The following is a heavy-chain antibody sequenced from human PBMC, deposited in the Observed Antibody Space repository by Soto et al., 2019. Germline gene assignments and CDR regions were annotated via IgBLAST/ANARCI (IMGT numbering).Heavy chain of an antibody. CDR1: GFTFNTYP. CDR2: ISSTAGRTS. D-gene: IGHD3-10*01. V-gene: IGHV3-23*01. Sequence: EVQLLQSGGGVVPPGGSLRLACATSGFTFNTYPMTWVRQAPGKGLEWVSSISSTAGRTSSYADSVKGRFAISRDVSDNTVYLQMNNLRVDDTAVYFCAKGVLSFHYGMEVWGQGTTVTVSS. CDR3: AKGVLSFHYGMEV. J-gene: IGHJ6*02.